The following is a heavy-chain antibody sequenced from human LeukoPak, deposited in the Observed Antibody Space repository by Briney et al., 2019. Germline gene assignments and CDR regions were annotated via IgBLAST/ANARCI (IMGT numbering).Heavy chain of an antibody. Sequence: ASVKVSCKASGYTFSDYHITWVRQAPGLGLEWLGWISPYDGNKNYAQKFQGRVSMTTDRSTRTAYMDLRSLGPDDTAMYYCARVTSVTGSPWSWGPKRIGQEVNWFDPWGQGTLVIVSS. CDR3: ARVTSVTGSPWSWGPKRIGQEVNWFDP. D-gene: IGHD4-17*01. J-gene: IGHJ5*02. CDR2: ISPYDGNK. CDR1: GYTFSDYH. V-gene: IGHV1-18*01.